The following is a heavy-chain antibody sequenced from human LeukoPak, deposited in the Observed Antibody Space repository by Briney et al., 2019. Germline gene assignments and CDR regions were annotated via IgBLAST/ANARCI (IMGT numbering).Heavy chain of an antibody. J-gene: IGHJ3*02. CDR3: ARDQAGAGGAFDI. CDR2: ISSSSSYI. D-gene: IGHD3-10*01. CDR1: GFTFSPYN. V-gene: IGHV3-21*01. Sequence: GGSLRLSCAASGFTFSPYNMNWVRQAPGKGLEWVSSISSSSSYIYYADSVKGRFTISRDNAKNSLYLQMNSLRAEDTAVYYCARDQAGAGGAFDIWGQGTMVTVSS.